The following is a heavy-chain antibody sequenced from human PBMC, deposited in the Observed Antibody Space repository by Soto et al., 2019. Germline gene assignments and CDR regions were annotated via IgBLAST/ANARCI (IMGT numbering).Heavy chain of an antibody. CDR1: GFTFSRYP. D-gene: IGHD5-18*01. CDR2: ISSSRGTT. CDR3: ARGYSYV. Sequence: XVSLRLSWAASGFTFSRYPMNWVRQAPGEGLEWVSSISSSRGTTYDAAPVKGRFTIARDNSKNKAYLQMNRLRAEETALYYCARGYSYVWGRGTLVTV. V-gene: IGHV3-23*01. J-gene: IGHJ4*02.